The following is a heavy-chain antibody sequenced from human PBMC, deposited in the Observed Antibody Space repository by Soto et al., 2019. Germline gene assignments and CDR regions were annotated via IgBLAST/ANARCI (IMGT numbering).Heavy chain of an antibody. CDR2: ISSSSSYI. CDR3: ARVGYCSGGSCYYLDV. D-gene: IGHD2-15*01. V-gene: IGHV3-11*06. CDR1: GFTFSDYY. J-gene: IGHJ6*03. Sequence: GGSLRLSCAASGFTFSDYYMSWIRQAPGKGLEWVSYISSSSSYIYYADSVKGRFTISRDNAKNSLYLQMNSLRAEDTAVYYCARVGYCSGGSCYYLDVWGQGTTVTVSS.